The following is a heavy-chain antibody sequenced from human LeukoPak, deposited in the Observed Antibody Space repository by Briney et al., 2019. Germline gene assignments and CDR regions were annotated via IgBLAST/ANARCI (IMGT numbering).Heavy chain of an antibody. V-gene: IGHV4-59*08. D-gene: IGHD6-19*01. Sequence: SVTLSLTCTVSGGSISSYYWTWIRQPPGKGLEWIGYIYYSGKNNNNPSLQSRLNISVDTSNNQFSLKLSSVTAADTAVYYCARHLRAVAGGRYFDYWGQGTQVTVSS. CDR3: ARHLRAVAGGRYFDY. J-gene: IGHJ4*02. CDR2: IYYSGKN. CDR1: GGSISSYY.